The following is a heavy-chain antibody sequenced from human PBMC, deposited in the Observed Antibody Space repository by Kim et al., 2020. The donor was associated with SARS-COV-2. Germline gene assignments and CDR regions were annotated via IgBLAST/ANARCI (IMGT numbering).Heavy chain of an antibody. CDR2: IYYSGST. J-gene: IGHJ4*02. CDR1: GGSISGYY. D-gene: IGHD6-19*01. Sequence: SETLSLTCTVSGGSISGYYWSWIRQPPGKGLEWIGYIYYSGSTNYNPSLKSRVTISVDMSETQFSLKLSSLTAADTAVYYCARVVAGPWYFDYWGQGTLVTVSS. CDR3: ARVVAGPWYFDY. V-gene: IGHV4-59*13.